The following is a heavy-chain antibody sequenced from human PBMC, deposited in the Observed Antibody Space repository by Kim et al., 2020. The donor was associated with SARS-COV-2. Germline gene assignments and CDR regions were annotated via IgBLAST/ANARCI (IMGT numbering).Heavy chain of an antibody. D-gene: IGHD3-10*01. V-gene: IGHV4-34*01. CDR3: AREFMGSGSYYYYYYGMDV. Sequence: SETLSLTCAVYGGSFSGYYWSWIRQPPGKGLEWIGEINHSGSTNYNPSLKSRVTISVDTSKNQFSLKLSSVTAADTAVYYCAREFMGSGSYYYYYYGMDVWGQGTTVTVSS. CDR2: INHSGST. CDR1: GGSFSGYY. J-gene: IGHJ6*02.